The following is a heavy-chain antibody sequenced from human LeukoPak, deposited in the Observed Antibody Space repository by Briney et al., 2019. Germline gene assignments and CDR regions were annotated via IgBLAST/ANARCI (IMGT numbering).Heavy chain of an antibody. Sequence: GGSLRLSCAASGFTFSDSYMSWIRQAAGKGLEWISYISSTSSHTNYADSVKGRFTISRDSAKRSLYLQMNSLRAEDTAVYYCARGSARWFDPWGQGTLVTVSS. CDR2: ISSTSSHT. CDR3: ARGSARWFDP. J-gene: IGHJ5*02. CDR1: GFTFSDSY. V-gene: IGHV3-11*05.